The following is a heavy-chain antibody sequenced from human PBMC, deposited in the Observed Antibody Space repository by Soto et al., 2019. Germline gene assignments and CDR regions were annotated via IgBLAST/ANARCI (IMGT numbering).Heavy chain of an antibody. CDR3: VRRQTAFDY. CDR2: IYWDGDE. V-gene: IGHV2-5*02. CDR1: GFSLSTSGLG. Sequence: QITLKESGPTLVRPTETLTLTCTVSGFSLSTSGLGVGWIRQPPGKAPDWLALIYWDGDERYTPSLTNRLTTTKDTSKHKVVLTMTTMDPVDTATYYCVRRQTAFDYWGQGILVTVSS. D-gene: IGHD6-6*01. J-gene: IGHJ4*02.